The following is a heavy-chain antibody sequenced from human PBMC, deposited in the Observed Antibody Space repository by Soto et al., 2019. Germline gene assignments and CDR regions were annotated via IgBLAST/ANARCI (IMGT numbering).Heavy chain of an antibody. V-gene: IGHV4-30-4*01. CDR3: ARYLVPAAPPDY. D-gene: IGHD2-2*01. Sequence: KPSETLSLTCTVSGGSISSGDYYWSWIRQPPGKGLEWIGYIYYSGSTYYNPSLKSRVTISVDTSKNQFSLKLSSVTAADTAVYYCARYLVPAAPPDYWGQGTLVTVSS. CDR2: IYYSGST. CDR1: GGSISSGDYY. J-gene: IGHJ4*02.